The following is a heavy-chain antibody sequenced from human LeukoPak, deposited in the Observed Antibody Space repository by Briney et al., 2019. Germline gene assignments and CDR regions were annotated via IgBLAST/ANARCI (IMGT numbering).Heavy chain of an antibody. V-gene: IGHV4-30-4*01. Sequence: SETLSLTCTVSGGSISSGDYYWSWIRQPPGKGLEWIGEISHSGSTNYNPSLKSRVTISVDTSKNQFSLRLSSLTAADTAMYYCARGDPMAGRSIDYWGQGTLVTVSS. CDR3: ARGDPMAGRSIDY. J-gene: IGHJ4*02. D-gene: IGHD5-24*01. CDR2: ISHSGST. CDR1: GGSISSGDYY.